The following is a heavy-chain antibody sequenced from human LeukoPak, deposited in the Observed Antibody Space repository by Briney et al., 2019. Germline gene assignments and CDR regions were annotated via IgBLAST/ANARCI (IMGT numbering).Heavy chain of an antibody. J-gene: IGHJ4*02. CDR1: GFTFSRDS. CDR2: ISSSSSTI. CDR3: ARALRAYYLDD. V-gene: IGHV3-48*01. Sequence: GGSLRLSCAASGFTFSRDSMDWVRQAPGKGLEWVSFISSSSSTIYYADSVKGRFTISRDNAKNSLFLQLNSLRAEDTAVYYWARALRAYYLDDWGQGTLVTVSS. D-gene: IGHD2-21*01.